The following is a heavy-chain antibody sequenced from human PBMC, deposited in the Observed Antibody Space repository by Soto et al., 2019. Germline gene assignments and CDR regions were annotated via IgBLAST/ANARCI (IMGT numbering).Heavy chain of an antibody. CDR1: GFTFSSYG. D-gene: IGHD4-4*01. J-gene: IGHJ4*02. V-gene: IGHV3-30*03. CDR3: RVYSNYFAY. Sequence: QVQLVESGGGVVQPGRSLRLSCAASGFTFSSYGMHWVRQAPGKGLEWVAVISYDGSNKYYADSVKGRFTTSRDNSKKALYLQINSLRAEDTAVYYCRVYSNYFAYGGQGTLVTVSS. CDR2: ISYDGSNK.